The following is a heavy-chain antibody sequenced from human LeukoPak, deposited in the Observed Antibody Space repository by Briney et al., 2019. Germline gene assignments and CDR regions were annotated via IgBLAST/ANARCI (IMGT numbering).Heavy chain of an antibody. CDR3: ARLYSGYDSIYFDY. Sequence: SETLSLTCTVSGGSISSSSYYWGWIGQPPGKGLEWIGSIYYSGSTYYNPSLKSRVTISVDTSKNQFSLKLSSVTAADTAVYYCARLYSGYDSIYFDYWGQGTLVTVSS. CDR2: IYYSGST. J-gene: IGHJ4*02. V-gene: IGHV4-39*01. CDR1: GGSISSSSYY. D-gene: IGHD5-12*01.